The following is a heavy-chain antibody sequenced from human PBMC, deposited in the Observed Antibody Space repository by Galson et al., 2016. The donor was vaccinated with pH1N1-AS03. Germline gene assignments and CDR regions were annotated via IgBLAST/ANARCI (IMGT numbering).Heavy chain of an antibody. CDR1: GGTFNTYA. CDR2: IIPMLNIP. D-gene: IGHD2-15*01. CDR3: AKGYSATPSGTFDI. J-gene: IGHJ3*02. V-gene: IGHV1-69*04. Sequence: SVKVSYKASGGTFNTYAISWVRQAPGQGLEWMGRIIPMLNIPDYAQKFQVRVTITADKSTNTAYMELTNLRSDDTALYYCAKGYSATPSGTFDIWGQGTMVTVSS.